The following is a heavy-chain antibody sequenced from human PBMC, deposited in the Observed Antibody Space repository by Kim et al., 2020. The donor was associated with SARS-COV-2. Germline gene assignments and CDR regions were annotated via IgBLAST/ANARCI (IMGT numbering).Heavy chain of an antibody. J-gene: IGHJ6*02. D-gene: IGHD2-2*01. CDR1: GGTFSSYA. Sequence: SVKVSCKASGGTFSSYAISWVRQAPGQGLEWMGGIIPIFGTANYAQKFQGRVTITADESTSTAYMELSSLRSEDTAVYYCARDLGPAAMRVVYYYYYGMDVWGQGTTVTVSS. CDR2: IIPIFGTA. V-gene: IGHV1-69*13. CDR3: ARDLGPAAMRVVYYYYYGMDV.